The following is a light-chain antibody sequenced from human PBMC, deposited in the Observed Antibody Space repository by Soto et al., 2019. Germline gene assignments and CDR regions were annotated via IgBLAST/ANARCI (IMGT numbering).Light chain of an antibody. CDR2: EGT. CDR3: CSYARSSTLV. V-gene: IGLV2-23*01. J-gene: IGLJ2*01. CDR1: SSDIGSYNL. Sequence: QSALTQPASVSGSPGQSITISCTGTSSDIGSYNLVSWYQHHPGKAPKLMIYEGTNRPSGVSNRFSGSKSGNTASLTISGLQAEDEADYYCCSYARSSTLVFGGGTKLTVL.